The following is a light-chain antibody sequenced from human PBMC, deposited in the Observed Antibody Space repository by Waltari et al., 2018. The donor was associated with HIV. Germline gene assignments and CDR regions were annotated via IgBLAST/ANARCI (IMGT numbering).Light chain of an antibody. Sequence: SYVLAQPPSASVAPGQPGRITCGGNRMGSKSVHWYQQKPGPAPVVAIHYDSDRSSGVPERFSGSNSGNTATLTISRVEAGDEADYYCQVWDSSSDSYVIGTGTKVTVL. CDR1: RMGSKS. CDR3: QVWDSSSDSYV. V-gene: IGLV3-21*04. J-gene: IGLJ1*01. CDR2: YDS.